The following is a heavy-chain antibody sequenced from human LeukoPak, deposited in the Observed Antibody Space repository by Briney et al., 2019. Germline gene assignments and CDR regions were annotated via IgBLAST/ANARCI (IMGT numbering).Heavy chain of an antibody. D-gene: IGHD3-10*02. Sequence: SETLSLTCAVYGGSFSGYYWSWIRQPPGKGLEWIGEINHSGSTNYNPSLKSRVTISVDTSKNQFSLKLSSVTAADTAVYYCARRSVRGVLGMDVWGQGTTVTVSS. CDR3: ARRSVRGVLGMDV. CDR2: INHSGST. J-gene: IGHJ6*02. V-gene: IGHV4-34*01. CDR1: GGSFSGYY.